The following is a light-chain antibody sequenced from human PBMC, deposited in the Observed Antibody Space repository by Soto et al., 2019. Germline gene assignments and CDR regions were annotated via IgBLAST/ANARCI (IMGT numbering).Light chain of an antibody. CDR2: ADN. V-gene: IGLV1-40*01. CDR3: QSYDNGLSVYV. J-gene: IGLJ1*01. CDR1: SSNVGPGDA. Sequence: QSVLTQPPSVSGAPGQRVTISCAGASSNVGPGDAVHWYQHLPGTAPKLHIYADNNRPSGVPDRFSASKSGTSASLAITGLQAEDEGDYYCQSYDNGLSVYVFGTGTKLTVL.